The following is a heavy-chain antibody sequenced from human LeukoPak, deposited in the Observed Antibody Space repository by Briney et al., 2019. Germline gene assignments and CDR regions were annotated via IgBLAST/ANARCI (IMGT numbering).Heavy chain of an antibody. J-gene: IGHJ4*02. Sequence: PGGSLRLSCAASGFTFSSYSMNWVRQAPGKGLEWVSYISSSSSTIYYADSVKGRFIISRDNAKNSLYLQMNSLGAEDTALYYCARVLGMYSSSWPSDYWAREPWSPSPQ. V-gene: IGHV3-48*04. CDR3: ARVLGMYSSSWPSDY. D-gene: IGHD6-13*01. CDR2: ISSSSSTI. CDR1: GFTFSSYS.